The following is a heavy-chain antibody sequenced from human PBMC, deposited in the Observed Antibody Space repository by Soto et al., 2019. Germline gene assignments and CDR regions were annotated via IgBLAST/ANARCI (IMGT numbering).Heavy chain of an antibody. Sequence: QVQLVQSGAEVKKPGASVKVSCKASGYTFTSYDINWVRQATGQGLEWMGWMNPNSGNTDYAQKFQGRVNMTRNTSISTAYMELSSLRSEDTPVYYCARVGYSSRLYEGLGDYYMAVWGKGTTVTVSS. CDR1: GYTFTSYD. V-gene: IGHV1-8*01. J-gene: IGHJ6*03. CDR2: MNPNSGNT. CDR3: ARVGYSSRLYEGLGDYYMAV. D-gene: IGHD6-13*01.